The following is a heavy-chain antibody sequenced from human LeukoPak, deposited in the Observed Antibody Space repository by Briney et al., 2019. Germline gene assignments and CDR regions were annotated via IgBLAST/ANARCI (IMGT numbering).Heavy chain of an antibody. CDR1: GYTFTSYY. CDR2: ISSNGGST. D-gene: IGHD2-15*01. V-gene: IGHV3-64*01. CDR3: ARDLRGGYYYYYYMDV. J-gene: IGHJ6*03. Sequence: ASVKVSCKASGYTFTSYYMHWVRQAPGKGLEYVSAISSNGGSTYYANSVKGRFTISRDNSKNTLYLQMGSLRAEDMAVYYCARDLRGGYYYYYYMDVWGKGTTVTVSS.